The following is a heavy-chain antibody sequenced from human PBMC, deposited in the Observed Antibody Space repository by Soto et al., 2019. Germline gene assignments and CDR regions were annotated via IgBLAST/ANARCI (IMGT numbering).Heavy chain of an antibody. CDR3: ARSGRFYYYDSSGSDDAFDI. D-gene: IGHD3-22*01. Sequence: VASVKVSCKASGYTFTGYYMHWVRQAPGQGLEWMGWINPNSGGTNYAQKFQGRVTMTRDTSISTAYMELSRLRSDDTAVYYCARSGRFYYYDSSGSDDAFDIWGQGTMVTV. CDR2: INPNSGGT. CDR1: GYTFTGYY. V-gene: IGHV1-2*02. J-gene: IGHJ3*02.